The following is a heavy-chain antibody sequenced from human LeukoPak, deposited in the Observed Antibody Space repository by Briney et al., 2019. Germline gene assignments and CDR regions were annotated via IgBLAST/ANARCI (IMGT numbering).Heavy chain of an antibody. CDR2: TYYSGST. CDR3: ARVLRYFDWLFDY. CDR1: GGSISSYY. J-gene: IGHJ4*02. V-gene: IGHV4-59*01. D-gene: IGHD3-9*01. Sequence: PSETLSLTCTVSGGSISSYYWSWIRQPPGKGLEWIGYTYYSGSTNYNPSLKSRVTISVDTSKNQFSLKLSSVTAADTAVYYCARVLRYFDWLFDYWGQGTLVTVSS.